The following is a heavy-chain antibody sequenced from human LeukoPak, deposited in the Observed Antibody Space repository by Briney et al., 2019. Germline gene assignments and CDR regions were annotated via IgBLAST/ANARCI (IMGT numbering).Heavy chain of an antibody. J-gene: IGHJ4*02. CDR1: GFTFSSYA. CDR2: ISYDGSNK. V-gene: IGHV3-30-3*01. CDR3: ARDPSEGYGDY. D-gene: IGHD5-12*01. Sequence: PGGSLRLSCAAPGFTFSSYAMHWVRQAPGKGLEWVAVISYDGSNKYYADSVKGRFTISRDNSKNTLYLQMNSLRAEDTAVYYCARDPSEGYGDYWGQGTWVTVSP.